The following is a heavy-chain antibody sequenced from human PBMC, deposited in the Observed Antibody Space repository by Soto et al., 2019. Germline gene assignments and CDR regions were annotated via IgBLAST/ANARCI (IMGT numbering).Heavy chain of an antibody. CDR1: GFTFSSYA. V-gene: IGHV3-30-3*01. D-gene: IGHD2-15*01. CDR3: ARGGYCSGGSCYKWFDP. J-gene: IGHJ5*02. Sequence: GGSLRLSCAASGFTFSSYAMHWVRQDPGKGLEWVAVISYDGSNKYYADSVKGRFTISRDNSKNTLYLQMNSLRAEDTAVYYCARGGYCSGGSCYKWFDPWGQGTLVTVSS. CDR2: ISYDGSNK.